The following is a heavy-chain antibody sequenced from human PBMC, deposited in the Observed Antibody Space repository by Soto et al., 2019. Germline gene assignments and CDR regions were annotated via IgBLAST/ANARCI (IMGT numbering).Heavy chain of an antibody. CDR2: IYPGDSDT. D-gene: IGHD6-13*01. CDR1: GYSFTSYW. CDR3: ARVAAAGMATYYYYYYGMDV. J-gene: IGHJ6*02. Sequence: GESLKISCKGSGYSFTSYWIGWVRQMPGKGLEWMGIIYPGDSDTRYSPSFQGQVTISADKSISTAYLQWSSLKASDTAMYYCARVAAAGMATYYYYYYGMDVWCQGTTFTVSS. V-gene: IGHV5-51*01.